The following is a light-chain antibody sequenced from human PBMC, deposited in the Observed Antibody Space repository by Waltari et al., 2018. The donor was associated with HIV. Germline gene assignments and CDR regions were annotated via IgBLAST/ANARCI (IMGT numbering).Light chain of an antibody. CDR2: GAS. Sequence: EIVMTQSAATLSVSPGESATLSCRASQSVSSNLAWYQQKPGQAPRLLIYGASTRATGIPARFSGSGSGTEFTLTISSLQSKDFAVYYCQQYNNWPLTFGGGTKVEIK. CDR3: QQYNNWPLT. J-gene: IGKJ4*01. V-gene: IGKV3-15*01. CDR1: QSVSSN.